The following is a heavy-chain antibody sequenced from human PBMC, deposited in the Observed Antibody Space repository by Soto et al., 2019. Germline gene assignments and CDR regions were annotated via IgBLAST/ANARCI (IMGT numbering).Heavy chain of an antibody. Sequence: PGESLKISCQASGYNFPGLWIAWVRQMPGKGLELMGMIYPRDSDVRYRPSFQGQVTISVDKSIQTTYLQWNSLKASDTAMYFCARQHGLSYYWFDLWGQGTRVTLSS. CDR3: ARQHGLSYYWFDL. V-gene: IGHV5-51*01. D-gene: IGHD3-10*01. CDR1: GYNFPGLW. CDR2: IYPRDSDV. J-gene: IGHJ5*01.